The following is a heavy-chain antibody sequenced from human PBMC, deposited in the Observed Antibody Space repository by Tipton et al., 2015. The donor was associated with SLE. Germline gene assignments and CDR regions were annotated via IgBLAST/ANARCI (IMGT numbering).Heavy chain of an antibody. D-gene: IGHD3-22*01. CDR3: AKGGYYDTTVTGNTRYFGL. V-gene: IGHV1-69*01. CDR2: IIPVFGTP. J-gene: IGHJ2*01. Sequence: QSGAEVKKPGSSVKVSCKASGGTFSSYAISWVRQAPGQGLEWMGGIIPVFGTPKYAQKLQGRVTITADESTSTAYMELSSLRSEDTAVYYCAKGGYYDTTVTGNTRYFGLWGRGTLVTVSS. CDR1: GGTFSSYA.